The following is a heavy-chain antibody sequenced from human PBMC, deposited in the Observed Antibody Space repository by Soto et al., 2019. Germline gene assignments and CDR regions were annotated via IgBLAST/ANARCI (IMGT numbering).Heavy chain of an antibody. CDR3: ARDSSGWPLDAFDI. D-gene: IGHD6-19*01. CDR1: GGSISSSSYY. Sequence: QLQLQESGPGLVKPSETLSLTCTVSGGSISSSSYYWGWIRQPPGKGLEWIGSIYYSGSTYYNPSLKSRVTISVDRSKNQFSLKVSSVTAADTAVYYCARDSSGWPLDAFDIWGQGTMVTVSS. CDR2: IYYSGST. V-gene: IGHV4-39*01. J-gene: IGHJ3*02.